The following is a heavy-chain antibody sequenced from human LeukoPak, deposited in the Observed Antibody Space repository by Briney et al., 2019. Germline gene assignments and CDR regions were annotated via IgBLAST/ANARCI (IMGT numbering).Heavy chain of an antibody. Sequence: SETLSLTCTVSGGSISNYYWTWIRQPPGKGLEWTGYIYYGGSTNYNPSLTSRVTISVDTSKNQFSLKLSSVTAADTAAYYCARGSLSGSGWFDPWGQGTLVTVSS. V-gene: IGHV4-59*01. D-gene: IGHD3-22*01. CDR3: ARGSLSGSGWFDP. CDR1: GGSISNYY. J-gene: IGHJ5*02. CDR2: IYYGGST.